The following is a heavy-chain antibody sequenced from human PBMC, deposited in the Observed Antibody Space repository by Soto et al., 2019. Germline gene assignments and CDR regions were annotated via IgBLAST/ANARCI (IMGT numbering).Heavy chain of an antibody. CDR1: GGSINTGGYY. CDR2: VFYTGTA. D-gene: IGHD3-9*01. J-gene: IGHJ5*02. V-gene: IGHV4-31*03. Sequence: QVQLQESGPRLVKPSQTLSLTCTVSGGSINTGGYYWGWIRQLPGEGLEWIGHVFYTGTAFYNPSLKSRSAISIDTSANQFFLQMSSVTAADTAIYYCARRLDDTVDTFFNWLDPWGQGILVTVSS. CDR3: ARRLDDTVDTFFNWLDP.